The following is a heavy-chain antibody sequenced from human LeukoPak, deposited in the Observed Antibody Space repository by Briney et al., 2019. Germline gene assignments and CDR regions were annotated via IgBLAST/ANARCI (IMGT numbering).Heavy chain of an antibody. CDR3: EDGSGSC. J-gene: IGHJ4*02. Sequence: PGGSLRLSCAASGFTFDDDGMSWVRQAAGKGLEWVSGISGSGGSTYYADSVKGRFTISRDNSKNTLYLQMNSLRAEDTAVYYCEDGSGSCWGQGTLVTVSS. D-gene: IGHD3-10*01. CDR2: ISGSGGST. V-gene: IGHV3-23*01. CDR1: GFTFDDDG.